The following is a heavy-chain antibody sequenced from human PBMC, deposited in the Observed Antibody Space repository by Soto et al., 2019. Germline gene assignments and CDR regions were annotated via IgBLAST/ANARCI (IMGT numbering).Heavy chain of an antibody. CDR3: ARDAYYDMGV. J-gene: IGHJ6*02. CDR2: INSDGSTT. V-gene: IGHV3-74*01. Sequence: EVQLVESGGGLVQPGGSLRLSCAASGFTFSTYWMHWVRQAPGKGLVWVSRINSDGSTTNYADSVKGRFTISRDNAKNTLYQQMNSLRAEDTAVYYCARDAYYDMGVWGQGTTVTVSS. CDR1: GFTFSTYW.